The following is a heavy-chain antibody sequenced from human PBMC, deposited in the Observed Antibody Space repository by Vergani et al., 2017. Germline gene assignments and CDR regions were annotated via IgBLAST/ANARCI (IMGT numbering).Heavy chain of an antibody. J-gene: IGHJ3*02. D-gene: IGHD1-7*01. CDR3: AINWNYGYYAFDI. CDR1: GFTFSDYY. CDR2: ISSSGSTI. V-gene: IGHV3-11*01. Sequence: QVQLVESGGGLVKPGGSLRLSCAASGFTFSDYYMSCIRQAPGKGLEWVSYISSSGSTIYYADSVKGRFTISRDNAKNSLYLQMNSLRDEDTAVYYCAINWNYGYYAFDIWGQGTMVTVSS.